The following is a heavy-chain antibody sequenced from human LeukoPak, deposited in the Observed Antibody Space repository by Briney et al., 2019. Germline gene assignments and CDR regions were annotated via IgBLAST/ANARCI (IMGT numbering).Heavy chain of an antibody. CDR1: GYTLTGYY. V-gene: IGHV1-2*02. D-gene: IGHD3-22*01. Sequence: GASVKVSCKASGYTLTGYYMHWVRQAPGQGLEWMGWINPNSGGTNYAQKFQGRVTMTRDTSISTAYMELSRLRSDDTAVYYCARFYDSSGYYHDYWGQGTLVTVSS. CDR3: ARFYDSSGYYHDY. CDR2: INPNSGGT. J-gene: IGHJ4*02.